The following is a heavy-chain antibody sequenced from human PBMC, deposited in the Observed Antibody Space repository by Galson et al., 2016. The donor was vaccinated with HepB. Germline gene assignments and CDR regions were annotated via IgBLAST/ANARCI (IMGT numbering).Heavy chain of an antibody. D-gene: IGHD3-9*01. Sequence: PALVTPTQTLTLTCAFSGFSLNTQGECVGWVRQSPGKALEWLALIHWYADRRHSPSLRDRLTISKDTTKNHVVLTMTNMDPADTGTYYCALALFSILTSPFDSWGQGTLVAVSS. CDR1: GFSLNTQGEC. V-gene: IGHV2-5*01. CDR3: ALALFSILTSPFDS. CDR2: IHWYADR. J-gene: IGHJ4*02.